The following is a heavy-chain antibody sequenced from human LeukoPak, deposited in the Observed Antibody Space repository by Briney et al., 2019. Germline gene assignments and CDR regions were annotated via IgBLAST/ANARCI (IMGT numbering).Heavy chain of an antibody. D-gene: IGHD2-15*01. CDR2: ISSSSSYI. J-gene: IGHJ4*02. CDR1: GFTFSSYS. V-gene: IGHV3-21*01. Sequence: GGSLRHSCAASGFTFSSYSMNWVRQAPGKGLEWVSSISSSSSYIYYADSVKGRFTISRDNAKNSLYLQMNSLRAEDTAVYYCARDVGACSGGSCYMPPDYYDSSGTLYYFDYWGQGTLVTVSS. CDR3: ARDVGACSGGSCYMPPDYYDSSGTLYYFDY.